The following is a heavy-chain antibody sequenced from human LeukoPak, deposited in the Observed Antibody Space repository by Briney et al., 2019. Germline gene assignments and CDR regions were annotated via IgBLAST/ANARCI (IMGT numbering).Heavy chain of an antibody. D-gene: IGHD2-2*01. J-gene: IGHJ4*02. CDR2: ISGSGGST. V-gene: IGHV3-23*01. CDR3: ANPLTRHCSSTSCHPSGY. CDR1: GFTFSSYA. Sequence: PGGSLRLSCAASGFTFSSYAMSWVRQAPGKGLEWVSAISGSGGSTYYADSVKGRFTISRDNSKNTLYLQMNSLRAEDTAVYYCANPLTRHCSSTSCHPSGYWGQGTLVTVSS.